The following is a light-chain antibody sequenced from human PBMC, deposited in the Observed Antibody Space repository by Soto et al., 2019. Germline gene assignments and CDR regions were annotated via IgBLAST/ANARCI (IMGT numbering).Light chain of an antibody. Sequence: DIPMTQSPSTLSASVGDRVTITCRASQSISSWLAWYQQKPGKAPKLLIYKASSLESGVPSRFSGSGSGTEFTLTISSLQPDDFVTYYCQQYNIYWTFGQGTKVEIK. CDR2: KAS. CDR3: QQYNIYWT. J-gene: IGKJ1*01. CDR1: QSISSW. V-gene: IGKV1-5*03.